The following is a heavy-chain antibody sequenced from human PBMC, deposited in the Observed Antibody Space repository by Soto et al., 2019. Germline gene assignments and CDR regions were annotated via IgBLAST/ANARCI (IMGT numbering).Heavy chain of an antibody. J-gene: IGHJ6*02. V-gene: IGHV6-1*01. Sequence: PSQTLSLPCAISGDSVSSNSAAWNWIRQSPSRGLEWLGRTYYRSKWYNDYAVSVKSRITINPDTSKNQFSRQLNSVTPEDTAVYYCARVSFRSYRSNWYPTVGYGMDVWGQGTTVPVSS. D-gene: IGHD6-13*01. CDR2: TYYRSKWYN. CDR3: ARVSFRSYRSNWYPTVGYGMDV. CDR1: GDSVSSNSAA.